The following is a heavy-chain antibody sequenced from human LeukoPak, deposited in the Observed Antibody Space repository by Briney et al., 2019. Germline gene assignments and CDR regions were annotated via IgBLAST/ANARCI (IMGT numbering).Heavy chain of an antibody. J-gene: IGHJ4*02. CDR1: GFTFSNAW. CDR3: TTVSGRYSSSWYYDY. D-gene: IGHD6-13*01. V-gene: IGHV3-15*01. Sequence: PGGSLRLSCAASGFTFSNAWMSWVRQAPGKGLGWVGRIKSKTDGGTTDYAAPVKGRFTISRDDSKNTLYLQMNSLKTEDTAVYYCTTVSGRYSSSWYYDYWGQGTLVTVSS. CDR2: IKSKTDGGTT.